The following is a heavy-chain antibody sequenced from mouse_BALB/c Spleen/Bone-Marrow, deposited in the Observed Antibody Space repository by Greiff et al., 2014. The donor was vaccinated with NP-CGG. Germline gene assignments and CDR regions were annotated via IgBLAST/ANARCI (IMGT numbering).Heavy chain of an antibody. CDR2: ITYDGSN. J-gene: IGHJ4*01. CDR3: ARGGYYYYAMDY. CDR1: GYSITSGYY. Sequence: DVKLVESGPGLVKPSQSLSLTCSVTGYSITSGYYWNWIRQFPGNKLEWMGYITYDGSNNYNPSLKNRISITRDTSKNQFCLKLNSVTTEDTATYYCARGGYYYYAMDYWGQGTSVTVSS. D-gene: IGHD2-3*01. V-gene: IGHV3-6*02.